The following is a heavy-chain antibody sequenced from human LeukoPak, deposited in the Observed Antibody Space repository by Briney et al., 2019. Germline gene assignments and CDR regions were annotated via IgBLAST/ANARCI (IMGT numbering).Heavy chain of an antibody. CDR1: GFTFGDYA. CDR3: TRAMVRGVILSNVDY. J-gene: IGHJ4*02. CDR2: IRSKAYGGTT. Sequence: GRSLRLSCTASGFTFGDYAMSWVRQAPGKGLEWVGFIRSKAYGGTTEYAASVKGRFTISRDDSKSIAYLQMNSLKTEDTAVYYCTRAMVRGVILSNVDYWGQGTLVTVSS. D-gene: IGHD3-10*01. V-gene: IGHV3-49*04.